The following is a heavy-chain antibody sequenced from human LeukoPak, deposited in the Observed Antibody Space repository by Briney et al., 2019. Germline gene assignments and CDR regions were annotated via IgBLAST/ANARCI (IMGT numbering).Heavy chain of an antibody. V-gene: IGHV3-13*01. D-gene: IGHD4-17*01. CDR1: GFTFSSYD. J-gene: IGHJ6*02. Sequence: SGGSLRLSCAASGFTFSSYDMHWVRQATGKGLEWVSAIGTAGDTYYPGSVKGRFTISRENAKNSLYLQMNSLRAEDTAVYYCAREDGDYGYYYYGMDVWGQGTTVTVSS. CDR2: IGTAGDT. CDR3: AREDGDYGYYYYGMDV.